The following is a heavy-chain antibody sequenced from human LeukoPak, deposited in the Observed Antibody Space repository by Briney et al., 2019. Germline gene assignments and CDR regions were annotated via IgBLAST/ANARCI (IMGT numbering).Heavy chain of an antibody. CDR2: IKKTGSET. V-gene: IGHV3-7*01. J-gene: IGHJ4*02. CDR3: AREDGYCSGGNCYSYFGS. CDR1: KFIFSNYW. Sequence: GGSLRLSCEASKFIFSNYWMSWVRQAPGKGLEWVAYIKKTGSETYYVDSVKGRFTITRDNARNSVFLQMNSLRAEDTAVYYCAREDGYCSGGNCYSYFGSWGQGTLVTVSS. D-gene: IGHD2-15*01.